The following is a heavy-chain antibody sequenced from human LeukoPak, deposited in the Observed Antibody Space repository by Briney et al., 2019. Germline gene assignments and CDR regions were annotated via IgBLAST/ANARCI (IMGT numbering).Heavy chain of an antibody. J-gene: IGHJ6*02. CDR3: ARFLDYYYGMDV. CDR1: GFTFSSYW. CDR2: IKQDGSEK. Sequence: GGSLRLSCASSGFTFSSYWMSWVRHAPGKGLEWVANIKQDGSEKYYVDSVKGRFTISRDDAKNSLNLQMNSLRAEDTAVYYCARFLDYYYGMDVWGQGATVTVSS. V-gene: IGHV3-7*03.